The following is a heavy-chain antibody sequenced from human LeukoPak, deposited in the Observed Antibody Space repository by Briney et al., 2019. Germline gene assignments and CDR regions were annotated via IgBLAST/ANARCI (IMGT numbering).Heavy chain of an antibody. CDR3: AGLRGYSYGSYYYDSSGFYY. Sequence: ASVKVSCKASGGTFSSYAISWVRQAPGQGLEWMGRIIPILGIANYAQKFQGRVTITADKSTSTAYMELSSLRSEDTAVYYCAGLRGYSYGSYYYDSSGFYYWGQGTLVTVSS. J-gene: IGHJ4*02. CDR2: IIPILGIA. D-gene: IGHD3-22*01. V-gene: IGHV1-69*04. CDR1: GGTFSSYA.